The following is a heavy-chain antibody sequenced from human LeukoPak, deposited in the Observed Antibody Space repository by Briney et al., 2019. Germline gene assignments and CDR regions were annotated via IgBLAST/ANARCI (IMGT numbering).Heavy chain of an antibody. J-gene: IGHJ4*02. CDR3: ARDRRDIVVVPAAIPDFDY. CDR1: GYTFTSYG. Sequence: ASVKVSCKASGYTFTSYGISWVRQAPGQGLEWMGWISAYNGNTNYAQKLQGRVTMTTDTSTSTAYMELRSLRSDDTAVYYCARDRRDIVVVPAAIPDFDYWGQGTLVTVSS. D-gene: IGHD2-2*02. CDR2: ISAYNGNT. V-gene: IGHV1-18*01.